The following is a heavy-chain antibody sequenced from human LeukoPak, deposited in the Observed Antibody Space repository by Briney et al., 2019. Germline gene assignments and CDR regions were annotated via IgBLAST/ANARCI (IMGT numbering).Heavy chain of an antibody. CDR2: ISGSGANT. V-gene: IGHV3-23*01. D-gene: IGHD3-3*01. J-gene: IGHJ6*03. CDR1: GFTFSSYA. CDR3: AKAPGRSGYFPHYYYYMDV. Sequence: GGSLRLSCAASGFTFSSYAMSWVRQAPGKGLEWVSAISGSGANTYYADSVKGRFTISRDDSKNTLYLQMNSLRAEDTAVYYWAKAPGRSGYFPHYYYYMDVWGKGTTVTVSS.